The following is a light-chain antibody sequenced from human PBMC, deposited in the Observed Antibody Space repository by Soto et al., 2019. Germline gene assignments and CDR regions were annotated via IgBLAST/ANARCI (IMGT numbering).Light chain of an antibody. V-gene: IGKV1-9*01. CDR1: LGVSGN. Sequence: DIELTQSPSFLSASVGDRVTLSCRASLGVSGNLAWYQQKPGNVPRLLIYSASSLHSGVPSRFSGSGSGTDFTLTISSLEPEDFASYYCQQLDRYPLTFGGGTKVEI. J-gene: IGKJ4*01. CDR3: QQLDRYPLT. CDR2: SAS.